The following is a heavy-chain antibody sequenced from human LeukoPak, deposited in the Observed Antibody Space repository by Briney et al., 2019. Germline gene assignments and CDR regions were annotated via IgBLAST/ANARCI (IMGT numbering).Heavy chain of an antibody. Sequence: WASVKVPCKASGYDFTSVGITWVRRAPGQGLEWMGWISPYNGNTRYAQKFQGRVAMTTDTSTTTAYMELRGLRFNDTAVYYCARAGPGSGWYFDYWGQGTLVTVTS. CDR1: GYDFTSVG. V-gene: IGHV1-18*01. J-gene: IGHJ4*02. CDR2: ISPYNGNT. CDR3: ARAGPGSGWYFDY. D-gene: IGHD6-19*01.